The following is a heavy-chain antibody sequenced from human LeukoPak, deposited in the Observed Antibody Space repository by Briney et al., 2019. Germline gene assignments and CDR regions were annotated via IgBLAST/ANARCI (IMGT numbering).Heavy chain of an antibody. CDR2: INSDGSST. CDR1: GFTFSSYW. J-gene: IGHJ4*02. Sequence: GGSLRLSCAASGFTFSSYWMHWVRQAPAKGLVWVSRINSDGSSTSYADSVKGRFTISRDNAKNTLYLQMNSLRAEDTAVYYCARASTVTYYFDYWGQGTLVTVSS. D-gene: IGHD4-11*01. CDR3: ARASTVTYYFDY. V-gene: IGHV3-74*01.